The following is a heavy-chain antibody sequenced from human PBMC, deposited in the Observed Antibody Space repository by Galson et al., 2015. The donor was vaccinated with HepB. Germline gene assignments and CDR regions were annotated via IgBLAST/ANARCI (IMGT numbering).Heavy chain of an antibody. CDR3: AKDTVGPDV. CDR2: ISYDGSNK. D-gene: IGHD4-23*01. V-gene: IGHV3-30*18. Sequence: SLRLSCAASGFTFSSYGMHWVRQAPGKGLEWVAVISYDGSNKYYADSVKGRFTISRDNSKNTLYLQMNNLRAEDTAVYYCAKDTVGPDVWGKGTTVTVSS. J-gene: IGHJ6*04. CDR1: GFTFSSYG.